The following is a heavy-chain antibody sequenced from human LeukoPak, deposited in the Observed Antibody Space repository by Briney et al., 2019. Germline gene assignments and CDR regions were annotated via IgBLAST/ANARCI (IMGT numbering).Heavy chain of an antibody. CDR2: ISPSGGIT. CDR1: GFTFSSHG. J-gene: IGHJ4*02. D-gene: IGHD6-19*01. Sequence: GGSLRLSCAASGFTFSSHGMNWVRQAPGKGLEWVSGISPSGGITYYTDSVKGRFTISRDNSKNTQSLQMNSLRAEDTAVYYCAREWEIVGQLLFSGWYWDYWGQGTLVTVSS. V-gene: IGHV3-23*01. CDR3: AREWEIVGQLLFSGWYWDY.